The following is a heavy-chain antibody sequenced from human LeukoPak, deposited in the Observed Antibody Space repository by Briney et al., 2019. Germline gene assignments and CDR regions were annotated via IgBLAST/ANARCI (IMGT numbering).Heavy chain of an antibody. CDR1: GGSISSSSYY. Sequence: SETLSLTCTVSGGSISSSSYYWGWIRQPPGKGLEWIGSIYYSGSTYYNPSLKSRVTISVDTSKNQFSLKLSSVTAAGTAVYYCARVSQGGYSYGPLDYWGQGTLVTVSS. D-gene: IGHD5-18*01. CDR3: ARVSQGGYSYGPLDY. CDR2: IYYSGST. V-gene: IGHV4-39*01. J-gene: IGHJ4*02.